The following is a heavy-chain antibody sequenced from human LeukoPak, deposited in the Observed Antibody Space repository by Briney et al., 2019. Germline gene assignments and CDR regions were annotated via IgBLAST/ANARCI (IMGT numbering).Heavy chain of an antibody. CDR1: GGSISSYY. CDR3: ARHSGVAGFSELPFDY. Sequence: SETLSLTCTVSGGSISSYYWSWIRQPPGKGLEWIGYIYYSGSTNYNPSLKSRVTISVDTSKNQFSLKLSSVTAADTAAYYCARHSGVAGFSELPFDYWGQGTLVTVSS. J-gene: IGHJ4*02. CDR2: IYYSGST. V-gene: IGHV4-59*08. D-gene: IGHD6-19*01.